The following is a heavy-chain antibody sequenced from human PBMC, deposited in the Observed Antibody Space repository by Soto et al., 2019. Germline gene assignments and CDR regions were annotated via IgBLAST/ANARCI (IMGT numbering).Heavy chain of an antibody. V-gene: IGHV4-59*01. CDR3: ASSYYDTSGYSLYP. CDR1: GGSISSYY. Sequence: SETLSLTCTVSGGSISSYYWSWIRQPPGKGLEWIGYIYYSDSTNYNPSLKSRVIISVDTSKNQFSLRLSSVTAADTAVYYCASSYYDTSGYSLYPWGQGILVTVSS. J-gene: IGHJ5*02. CDR2: IYYSDST. D-gene: IGHD3-22*01.